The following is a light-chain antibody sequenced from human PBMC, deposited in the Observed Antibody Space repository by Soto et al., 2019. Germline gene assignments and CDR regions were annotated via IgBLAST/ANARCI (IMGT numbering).Light chain of an antibody. CDR3: QHRSSWPLT. V-gene: IGKV3-11*01. CDR2: DAS. J-gene: IGKJ4*01. CDR1: QSVTIK. Sequence: EVVLTQSPATRSLSPGDRATLSCRASQSVTIKLAWYQQRPGQAPRLLIYDASTRATGIPARFSGSGSGTDFTLTISSLEPEDFAVYFCQHRSSWPLTFGGGTKVEI.